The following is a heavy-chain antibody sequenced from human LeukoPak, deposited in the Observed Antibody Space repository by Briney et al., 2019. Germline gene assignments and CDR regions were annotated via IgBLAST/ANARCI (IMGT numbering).Heavy chain of an antibody. D-gene: IGHD2-21*02. J-gene: IGHJ4*02. CDR3: AKARVTYCGGDCYFDY. CDR1: GFTFSTYA. CDR2: ISGSGGST. V-gene: IGHV3-23*01. Sequence: GRSLRLSCAASGFTFSTYAMSWVRQAAGKGLELVSAISGSGGSTHYADSVKGRFTISRDNSKNTLYLQMNSLRAEDTAVYYCAKARVTYCGGDCYFDYWGQGTLVTVSS.